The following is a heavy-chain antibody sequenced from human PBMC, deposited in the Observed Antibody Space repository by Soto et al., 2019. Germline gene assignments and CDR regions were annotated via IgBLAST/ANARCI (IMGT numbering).Heavy chain of an antibody. CDR2: IYYSGST. CDR1: GGSISSGDYY. D-gene: IGHD1-7*01. V-gene: IGHV4-30-4*01. Sequence: SETLSLTCTVSGGSISSGDYYWSWIRQPPGKGLEWIGYIYYSGSTYYNPSLKSRVTISVDTSKNQFSLKLSSVTAADTAVYYCASSRSRGTTPPRGEDVWGQGTTVTVSS. J-gene: IGHJ6*02. CDR3: ASSRSRGTTPPRGEDV.